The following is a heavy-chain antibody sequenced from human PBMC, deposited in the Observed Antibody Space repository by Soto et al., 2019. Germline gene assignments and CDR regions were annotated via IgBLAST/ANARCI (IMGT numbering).Heavy chain of an antibody. Sequence: SETLSLTCTVSGGSISSYYWSWIRQSPGKGLEWVGHIHNTGGTRYNSSLKSRVTISVDTSKNHFSLRLSSVTAADTAVYLCARQNSFDNGGYYPDAYDVWGQGTMVTVSS. D-gene: IGHD3-22*01. CDR2: IHNTGGT. V-gene: IGHV4-59*01. J-gene: IGHJ3*01. CDR3: ARQNSFDNGGYYPDAYDV. CDR1: GGSISSYY.